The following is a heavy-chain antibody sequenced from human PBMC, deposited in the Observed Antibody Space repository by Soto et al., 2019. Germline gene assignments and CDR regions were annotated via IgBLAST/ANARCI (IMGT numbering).Heavy chain of an antibody. CDR1: GDSVSSNSAA. J-gene: IGHJ4*02. CDR3: ASAADSSGWYGFDY. V-gene: IGHV6-1*01. CDR2: TYYRSKWHN. Sequence: SQTLSLTCAISGDSVSSNSAAWNWIRQSPSRGLEWLGRTYYRSKWHNDYAVSVKSRITINPDTSKNQFSLQLNSVTPEDTAVYYCASAADSSGWYGFDYWGQGTLVTVSS. D-gene: IGHD6-19*01.